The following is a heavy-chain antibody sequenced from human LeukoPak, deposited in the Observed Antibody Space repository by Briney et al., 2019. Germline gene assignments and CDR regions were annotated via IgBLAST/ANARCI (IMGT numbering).Heavy chain of an antibody. CDR3: AKDGSNCGGDCYFPTDAFDI. D-gene: IGHD2-21*02. V-gene: IGHV3-23*01. J-gene: IGHJ3*02. CDR2: LSDSGGST. CDR1: GFPFSNYA. Sequence: GGSLRLSCAASGFPFSNYAMSWVRQAPGKGLEWVSALSDSGGSTYYADSVKGRFTISRDNSKNTLYLQMNSLRAEDTAVYYCAKDGSNCGGDCYFPTDAFDIWGQGTMVTVSS.